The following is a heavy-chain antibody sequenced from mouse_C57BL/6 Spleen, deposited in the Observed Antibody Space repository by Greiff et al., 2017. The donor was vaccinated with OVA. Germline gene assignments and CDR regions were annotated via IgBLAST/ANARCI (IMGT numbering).Heavy chain of an antibody. CDR2: INPSNGGT. J-gene: IGHJ4*01. D-gene: IGHD2-12*01. Sequence: QVHVKQPGTELVKPGASVKLSCKASGYTFNSYWMHWVKQRPGPGLEWIGNINPSNGGTNYNEKFTSKATLTVDKSSSTAYMQLSSLTSEDSAVYYCAREISYSAYAMDDWGQGTSVTVSS. V-gene: IGHV1-53*01. CDR1: GYTFNSYW. CDR3: AREISYSAYAMDD.